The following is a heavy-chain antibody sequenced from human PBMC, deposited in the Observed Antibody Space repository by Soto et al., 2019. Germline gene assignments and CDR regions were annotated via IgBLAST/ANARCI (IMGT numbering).Heavy chain of an antibody. CDR2: IIPIFGTA. CDR3: ARGHPLRYYDSSGYYYYYGMDV. D-gene: IGHD3-22*01. CDR1: GGTFSSYA. V-gene: IGHV1-69*01. Sequence: QVQLVQSGAEVKKPGSSVKVSCKASGGTFSSYAISWVRQAPGQGLEWMGGIIPIFGTANYAQKFQGRVTITADESMSTAYMELSSLRSEDTAVYYCARGHPLRYYDSSGYYYYYGMDVWGQGTTVTVSS. J-gene: IGHJ6*02.